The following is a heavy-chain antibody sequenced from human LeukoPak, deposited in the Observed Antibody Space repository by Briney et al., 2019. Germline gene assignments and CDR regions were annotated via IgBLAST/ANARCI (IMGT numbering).Heavy chain of an antibody. V-gene: IGHV3-64*01. CDR1: GFIFSGYS. D-gene: IGHD2-2*01. CDR2: ISPEGTTT. J-gene: IGHJ4*02. CDR3: AREQPAGSTDY. Sequence: GGSLRLSCEASGFIFSGYSMHWVRQAPGKGLEYVSVISPEGTTTYYTNSVKGRFTISRDNSKNTLYLQMGSLRDEDTAMYYCAREQPAGSTDYWGRGTLVTVSS.